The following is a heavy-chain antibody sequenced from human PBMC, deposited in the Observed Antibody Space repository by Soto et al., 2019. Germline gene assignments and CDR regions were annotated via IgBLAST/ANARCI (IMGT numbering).Heavy chain of an antibody. Sequence: SETLSLTCTVSGGSISSGDYYWSWIRQPPGKGLGWIGYIYYIGSTYYNPSLKSRVTISVDTSKNQFSLKLSSVTAADTAVYYCAGERPDGSRLDPWGKGTLVTVSS. V-gene: IGHV4-30-4*01. CDR2: IYYIGST. D-gene: IGHD2-2*01. CDR3: AGERPDGSRLDP. CDR1: GGSISSGDYY. J-gene: IGHJ5*02.